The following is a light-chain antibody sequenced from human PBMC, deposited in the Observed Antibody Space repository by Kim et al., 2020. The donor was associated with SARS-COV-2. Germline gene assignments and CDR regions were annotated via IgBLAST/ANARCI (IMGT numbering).Light chain of an antibody. Sequence: QAGLTQPPSVSKGLRQTVTLTCTGNSNNVGNQGAAWLQQHQGHPPKLLSYRNNNRPSGISERLSASRSGNTASLTITGLQPEDEADYYCSAWDSSLSAVVFGGGTQLTVL. J-gene: IGLJ2*01. CDR2: RNN. CDR1: SNNVGNQG. V-gene: IGLV10-54*01. CDR3: SAWDSSLSAVV.